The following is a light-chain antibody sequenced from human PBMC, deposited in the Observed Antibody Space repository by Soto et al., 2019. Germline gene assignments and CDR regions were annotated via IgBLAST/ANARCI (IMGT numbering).Light chain of an antibody. CDR3: SSYTSSSTLV. CDR1: SSDVGGYDY. Sequence: QSALTQPASVSGSPGQSITISCTGTSSDVGGYDYVSWYQQHPGKAPKLMIYDVRNRPSGVSNRFSGSKSDNTASLTISGLQTEDEADYYCSSYTSSSTLVFGGGTQLTVL. V-gene: IGLV2-14*03. CDR2: DVR. J-gene: IGLJ2*01.